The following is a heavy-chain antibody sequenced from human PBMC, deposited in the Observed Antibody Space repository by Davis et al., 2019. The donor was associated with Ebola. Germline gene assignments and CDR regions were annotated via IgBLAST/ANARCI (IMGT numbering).Heavy chain of an antibody. Sequence: AASVKVSCKASGYTFTSYGISWVRQAPGQGLEWMGWISAYNGNTNYAQKFQGRVTITADESTSTAYMELSSLRSEDTAVYYCARDGGQLGVWGKGTTVTVSS. CDR1: GYTFTSYG. CDR3: ARDGGQLGV. V-gene: IGHV1-18*01. J-gene: IGHJ6*04. D-gene: IGHD3-16*01. CDR2: ISAYNGNT.